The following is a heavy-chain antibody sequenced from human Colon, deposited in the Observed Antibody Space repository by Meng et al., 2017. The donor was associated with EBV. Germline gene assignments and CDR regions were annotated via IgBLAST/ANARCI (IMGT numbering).Heavy chain of an antibody. J-gene: IGHJ4*02. CDR3: ARGKQDAWELLAY. CDR1: GVSISSNIR. CDR2: IDDSGST. V-gene: IGHV4-4*02. D-gene: IGHD1-26*01. Sequence: QGQWQEPGQGLVKPSGTLSLTCGVSGVSISSNIRWTWVRQPPGKGLEWIGDIDDSGSTNYNPSLNSRISISLDKSKNHFSLKVNSVTAADTAVYYCARGKQDAWELLAYWGQGALVTVSS.